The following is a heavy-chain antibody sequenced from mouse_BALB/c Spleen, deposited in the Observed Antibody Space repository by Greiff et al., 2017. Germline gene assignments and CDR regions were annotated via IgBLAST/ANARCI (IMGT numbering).Heavy chain of an antibody. D-gene: IGHD2-14*01. V-gene: IGHV5-6*03. CDR3: ARHARYRYDDAMDY. CDR1: GFTFSSYG. J-gene: IGHJ4*01. CDR2: ISSGGSYT. Sequence: EVKVVESGGGLVKPGGSLKLSCAASGFTFSSYGMSWVRQTPDKRLEWVATISSGGSYTYYPDSVKGRFTISRDNAKNTLYLQMSSLKSEDTAMYYCARHARYRYDDAMDYWGQGTSVTVSS.